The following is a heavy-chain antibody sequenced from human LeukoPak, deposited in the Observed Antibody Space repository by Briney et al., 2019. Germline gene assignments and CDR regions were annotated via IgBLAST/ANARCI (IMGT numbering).Heavy chain of an antibody. D-gene: IGHD6-19*01. Sequence: SETLSLTCTVSGYSISSGYYWGWIRQPPGKGLEWIGSIYYSGSTYYNPSLKSRVTISVDTSKNQFSLKLSSVTAADTAVYYCARAGGQWLPHDAFDIWGQGTMVTVSS. CDR1: GYSISSGYY. J-gene: IGHJ3*02. CDR2: IYYSGST. V-gene: IGHV4-38-2*02. CDR3: ARAGGQWLPHDAFDI.